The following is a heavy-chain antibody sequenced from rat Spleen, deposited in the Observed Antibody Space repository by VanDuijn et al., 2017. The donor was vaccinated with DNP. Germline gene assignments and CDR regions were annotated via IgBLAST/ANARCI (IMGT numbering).Heavy chain of an antibody. CDR3: AIQLGVFDY. Sequence: EVLLQESGPGLVKPSQSLSLTCSVTAFSITNNFIWSCIRTFPGNKLYWMGSVTNAGSTHYNPSLKSRISITTDTSKNQFFLQVNSVDTEDTATYYCAIQLGVFDYWDQGVMVTVSS. CDR2: VTNAGST. CDR1: AFSITNNFI. J-gene: IGHJ2*01. V-gene: IGHV3-3*01. D-gene: IGHD5-1*01.